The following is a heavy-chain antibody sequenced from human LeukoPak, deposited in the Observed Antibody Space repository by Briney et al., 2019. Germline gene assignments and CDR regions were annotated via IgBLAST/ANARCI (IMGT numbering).Heavy chain of an antibody. V-gene: IGHV3-30*02. D-gene: IGHD3-10*01. CDR2: IQYDGTNK. CDR1: GFTFSSYG. J-gene: IGHJ4*02. CDR3: AKSGLVGEFAY. Sequence: GGSLRPSCAASGFTFSSYGMHWVRQAPGKGLEWVAFIQYDGTNKYYADSVKGRFTISRDNSKNTLYLQMNSLRPEDTAVYYCAKSGLVGEFAYWGQGTLVTVSS.